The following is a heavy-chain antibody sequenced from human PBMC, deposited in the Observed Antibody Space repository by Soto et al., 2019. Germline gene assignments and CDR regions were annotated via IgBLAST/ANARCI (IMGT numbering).Heavy chain of an antibody. J-gene: IGHJ6*02. CDR2: ISGSGGST. Sequence: GSLRLSCAASGFTFSSYAMGWVRQAPGKGLEWVSAISGSGGSTYYADSVKGRFTISRDNSKNNLYLQMNSMRAEDTAVYYCAKDNQGVVTARYYYYYYGMDVWGQGTTVTVSS. CDR1: GFTFSSYA. D-gene: IGHD2-21*02. CDR3: AKDNQGVVTARYYYYYYGMDV. V-gene: IGHV3-23*01.